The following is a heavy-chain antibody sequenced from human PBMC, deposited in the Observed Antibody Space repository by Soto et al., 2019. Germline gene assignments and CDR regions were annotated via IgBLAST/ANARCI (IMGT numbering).Heavy chain of an antibody. Sequence: GGSLRLSCAASGFTFSSYAMTSVRQAPGKGLEWVSAMSGGGDTTYSADSVKGRFTISRDNSKNTLYLQLNSLRAEDTATYYCAXWHTLYYDSSAYSRFDCWGLGALVTVSS. J-gene: IGHJ4*02. CDR2: MSGGGDTT. D-gene: IGHD3-22*01. V-gene: IGHV3-23*01. CDR1: GFTFSSYA. CDR3: AXWHTLYYDSSAYSRFDC.